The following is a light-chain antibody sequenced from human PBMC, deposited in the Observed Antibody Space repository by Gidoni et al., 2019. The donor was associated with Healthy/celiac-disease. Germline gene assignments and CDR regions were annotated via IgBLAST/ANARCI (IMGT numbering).Light chain of an antibody. V-gene: IGLV1-44*01. CDR1: RSNIGSNT. Sequence: QPVLTQPPSASATPRQRVTISCSGSRSNIGSNTVNWYQQLPGTAPKLLIYSNSQRPSGVPDRFSGSKSGPSASLAISGLQSEDEADYYCAAWDDSLNGPVVFGGGTKLTVL. CDR2: SNS. CDR3: AAWDDSLNGPVV. J-gene: IGLJ2*01.